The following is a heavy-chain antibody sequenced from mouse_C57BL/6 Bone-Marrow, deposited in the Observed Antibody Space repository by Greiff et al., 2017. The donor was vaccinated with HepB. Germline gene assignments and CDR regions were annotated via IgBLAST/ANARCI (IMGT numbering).Heavy chain of an antibody. D-gene: IGHD1-1*01. CDR3: ARSTTVVSY. V-gene: IGHV1-50*01. CDR1: GYTFTSYW. CDR2: IDPSDSYT. J-gene: IGHJ3*01. Sequence: QVQLQQPGAELVKPGASVKLSCKASGYTFTSYWMQWVKQRPGQGLEWIGEIDPSDSYTNYNQKFKGKATLTVDTSSSTAYMQLSSLTSEDSAVYYCARSTTVVSYWGQGTLVTVCA.